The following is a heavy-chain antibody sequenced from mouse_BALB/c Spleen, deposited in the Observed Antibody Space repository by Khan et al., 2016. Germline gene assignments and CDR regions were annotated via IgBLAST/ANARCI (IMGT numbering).Heavy chain of an antibody. V-gene: IGHV1S136*01. CDR1: GYTFTPYI. Sequence: VQLQQSGPVLVKPGTSVKMSCKASGYTFTPYIIHWAKQKPGQGLEWIGYVNPYTDGTQYNEKFKHKATLTSDKSSSTAYMDISSLTSDDSAVYYCARGDYWGQGTTLTVSS. CDR3: ARGDY. CDR2: VNPYTDGT. J-gene: IGHJ2*01.